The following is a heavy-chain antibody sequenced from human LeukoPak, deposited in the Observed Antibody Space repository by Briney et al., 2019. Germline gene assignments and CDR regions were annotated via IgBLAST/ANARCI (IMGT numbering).Heavy chain of an antibody. Sequence: GGSLRLSCAASGFTFSSYAMNWVRQAPGKGLEWISSISGSGDNTYYADSVKGRFTISRDNSKNTLYLQMNSLRAEDTAVYYCARDHYDFWSGYSNWFDPWGQGTLVTVSS. CDR3: ARDHYDFWSGYSNWFDP. D-gene: IGHD3-3*01. J-gene: IGHJ5*02. CDR2: ISGSGDNT. CDR1: GFTFSSYA. V-gene: IGHV3-23*01.